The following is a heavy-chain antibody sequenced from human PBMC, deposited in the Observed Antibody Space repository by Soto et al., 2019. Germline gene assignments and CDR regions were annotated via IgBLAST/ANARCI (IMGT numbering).Heavy chain of an antibody. CDR1: GGTFSAYY. CDR2: INHSGST. J-gene: IGHJ5*02. D-gene: IGHD5-12*01. CDR3: AGGSEMATNGENWFDP. V-gene: IGHV4-34*01. Sequence: SETLSLTCAVYGGTFSAYYWSWIRQPPGKGLEWIGQINHSGSTDYTPSLKSRVTMSVDTSKNQFSLKLRSVTAADTAVYYCAGGSEMATNGENWFDPWGQGTLVTVS.